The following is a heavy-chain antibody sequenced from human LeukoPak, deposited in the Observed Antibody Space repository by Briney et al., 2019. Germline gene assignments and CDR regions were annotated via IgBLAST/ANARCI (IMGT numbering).Heavy chain of an antibody. D-gene: IGHD1-14*01. Sequence: SETLSLTCAVSGYSISSGYYWGWIRPPPGKGLEWIGSIYHSGSTYYNPSLKSRVTISVGTSKNQFSLKLSSVTAADTAVYYCARRTLTTDAFDIWGQGTMVTVSS. V-gene: IGHV4-38-2*01. J-gene: IGHJ3*02. CDR1: GYSISSGYY. CDR2: IYHSGST. CDR3: ARRTLTTDAFDI.